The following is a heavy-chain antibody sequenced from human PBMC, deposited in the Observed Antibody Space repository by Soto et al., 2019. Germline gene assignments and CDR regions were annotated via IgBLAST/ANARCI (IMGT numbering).Heavy chain of an antibody. CDR1: GFTFSNTW. V-gene: IGHV3-15*07. CDR2: IKSKTDGGTT. CDR3: TAGAPFDV. J-gene: IGHJ3*01. Sequence: EVQLVESGGGLVKPGGSLRLSCAASGFTFSNTWMNWVRQTPGKGLEWVGHIKSKTDGGTTDYAAPVKGRFTISSDDSINTVYLQMNTLKTEDTAVYYCTAGAPFDVWGQGTMVTVSS.